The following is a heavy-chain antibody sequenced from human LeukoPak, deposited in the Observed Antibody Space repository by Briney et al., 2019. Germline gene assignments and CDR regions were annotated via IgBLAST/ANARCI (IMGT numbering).Heavy chain of an antibody. V-gene: IGHV4-61*05. J-gene: IGHJ5*02. CDR3: ARAGAWQIDP. CDR1: GGSISSSSYY. CDR2: IFYTGST. Sequence: SETLSLTCTVSGGSISSSSYYWGWIRQPPGKGLEWIGYIFYTGSTNYNPSLKSRVTISVDRSKNQFTLKLSSVTAADTAIYYCARAGAWQIDPWGQGTLVTVSS. D-gene: IGHD3-10*01.